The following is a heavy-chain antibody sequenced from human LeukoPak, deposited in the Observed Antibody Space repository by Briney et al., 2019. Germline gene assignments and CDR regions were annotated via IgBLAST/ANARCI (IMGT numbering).Heavy chain of an antibody. J-gene: IGHJ4*02. CDR3: AKDLPGLY. CDR1: RFTFSIYG. CDR2: ISYDVSNK. V-gene: IGHV3-30*18. Sequence: AGSRRLSWAASRFTFSIYGMHWVRQAPGKLLEWVAVISYDVSNKYYADSGKGRFTISRYNSKNTLYLQMTRLRAEDTAVYYCAKDLPGLYWGQGTLVTVYS.